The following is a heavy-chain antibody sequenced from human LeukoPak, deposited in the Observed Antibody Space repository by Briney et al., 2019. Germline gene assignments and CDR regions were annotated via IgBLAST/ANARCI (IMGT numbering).Heavy chain of an antibody. V-gene: IGHV5-51*01. CDR3: ARDLERRLFRSRYYYMDV. D-gene: IGHD1-1*01. J-gene: IGHJ6*03. Sequence: GESLKISCKGSGYSFTSYWIGWVRQMPGKGLEWMGIIYPGDSDTRYSPSFQGQVTISADKSISTAYMELSRLRSDDTAVYYCARDLERRLFRSRYYYMDVWGKGTTVTISS. CDR1: GYSFTSYW. CDR2: IYPGDSDT.